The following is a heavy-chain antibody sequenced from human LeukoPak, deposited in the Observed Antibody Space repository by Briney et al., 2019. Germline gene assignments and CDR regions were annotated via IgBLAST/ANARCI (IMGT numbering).Heavy chain of an antibody. J-gene: IGHJ4*02. Sequence: GGSLRLSCAASGFTFSSYSMNWVRQAPGKGLEWFSSISSSSSYIYYADSVKGRFTISRDNAKNSLYLQMNSLRAEDTAVYYCARDPIPSGPAVTSGSYFDYWGQGTLVTVSS. CDR2: ISSSSSYI. CDR1: GFTFSSYS. V-gene: IGHV3-21*01. CDR3: ARDPIPSGPAVTSGSYFDY. D-gene: IGHD3-10*01.